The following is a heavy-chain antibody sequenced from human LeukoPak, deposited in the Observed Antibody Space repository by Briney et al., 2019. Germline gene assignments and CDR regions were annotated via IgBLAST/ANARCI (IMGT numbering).Heavy chain of an antibody. D-gene: IGHD1-26*01. J-gene: IGHJ4*02. Sequence: SVTVSCKASGGTFSSYAISWVRQAPGQGLEWMGGIIPIFGTANYAQKFQGRVTITTDESTSTAYMELSSLRSEDTAVYYCARASSFRGEILPPIGYWGQGTLVTVSS. CDR1: GGTFSSYA. CDR3: ARASSFRGEILPPIGY. V-gene: IGHV1-69*05. CDR2: IIPIFGTA.